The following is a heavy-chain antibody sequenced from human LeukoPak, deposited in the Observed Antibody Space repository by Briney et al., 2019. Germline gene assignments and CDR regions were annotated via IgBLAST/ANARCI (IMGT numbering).Heavy chain of an antibody. CDR3: ARQASSPSVYDFWSGSEDAFDI. Sequence: PSETLSLTCTVSGGSISSSSYYWGWIRQPPGKGLEWVGSIYYSGSTYYNPSLKSRVTISVDTSKNQFSLKLSSVTAADTAVYYCARQASSPSVYDFWSGSEDAFDIWGQGTMVTVSS. V-gene: IGHV4-39*01. J-gene: IGHJ3*02. CDR2: IYYSGST. CDR1: GGSISSSSYY. D-gene: IGHD3-3*01.